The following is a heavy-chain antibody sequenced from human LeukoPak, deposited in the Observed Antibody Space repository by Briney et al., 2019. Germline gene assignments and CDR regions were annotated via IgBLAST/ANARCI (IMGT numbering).Heavy chain of an antibody. CDR2: ISWNSGSI. CDR3: AKDIGGGIQLFLDY. D-gene: IGHD5-18*01. Sequence: GGSLRLSCAASGFTFDDYAMHWVRQAPGKGLEWVSGISWNSGSIGYADSVKGRFTISRDNAKNSLYLQMNSLRAEDMALYYCAKDIGGGIQLFLDYWGQGTLVTVSS. J-gene: IGHJ4*02. V-gene: IGHV3-9*03. CDR1: GFTFDDYA.